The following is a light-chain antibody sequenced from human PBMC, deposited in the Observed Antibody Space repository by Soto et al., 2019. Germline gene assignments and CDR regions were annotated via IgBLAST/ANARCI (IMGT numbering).Light chain of an antibody. CDR2: GNT. CDR3: QSYDSSLSAWV. Sequence: QSVLTQPPSVSGAPGQRVTISCTASSSNIGAGYDVHWYQQLPGTAPKLLIYGNTNRPSGVPDRFSGSKSGTSAPLAITGLQAEDEADYYCQSYDSSLSAWVFGGGTKLTVL. CDR1: SSNIGAGYD. J-gene: IGLJ3*02. V-gene: IGLV1-40*01.